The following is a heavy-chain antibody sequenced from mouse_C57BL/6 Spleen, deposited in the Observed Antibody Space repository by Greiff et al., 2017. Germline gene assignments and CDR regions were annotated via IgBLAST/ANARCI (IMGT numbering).Heavy chain of an antibody. CDR1: GYTFTSYW. Sequence: QVQLQQPGAELVKPGASVKLSCKASGYTFTSYWMQWLKQRPGQGLEWIGEIDPSDSYTNYNQKFKGKATLTVDTSSSTAYMQLSSLTSEDSAVYYCANHYGSSSLCAYWGQGTLVTVSA. CDR3: ANHYGSSSLCAY. D-gene: IGHD1-1*01. CDR2: IDPSDSYT. J-gene: IGHJ3*01. V-gene: IGHV1-50*01.